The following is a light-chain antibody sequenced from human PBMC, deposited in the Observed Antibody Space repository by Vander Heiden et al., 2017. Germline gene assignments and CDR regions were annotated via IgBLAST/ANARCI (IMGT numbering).Light chain of an antibody. CDR2: SAS. J-gene: IGKJ4*01. Sequence: EIVLTQSPGTLSLSPGEGATFACRASQSVSSSYIAWYQQRPGQAPRLIIYSASSRATGIPDRFSGSGSGTDFTLTISRLESEDFAVYYCHHCGSSPRRTFGGGTKVEI. CDR3: HHCGSSPRRT. V-gene: IGKV3-20*01. CDR1: QSVSSSY.